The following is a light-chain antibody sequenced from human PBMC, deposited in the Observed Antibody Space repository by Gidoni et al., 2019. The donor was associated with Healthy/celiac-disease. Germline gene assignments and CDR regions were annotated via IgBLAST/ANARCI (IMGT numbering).Light chain of an antibody. V-gene: IGKV3-20*01. CDR2: GAS. Sequence: PGTLSLSPGERATLSCMASQSVSSSYLAWYQQKPGQAPRLLIYGASSRATGIPDRFSGSGSGTDFTLTISRLEPEDFSVYYCQQYGSSPLTLGGGTKVEIK. J-gene: IGKJ4*01. CDR1: QSVSSSY. CDR3: QQYGSSPLT.